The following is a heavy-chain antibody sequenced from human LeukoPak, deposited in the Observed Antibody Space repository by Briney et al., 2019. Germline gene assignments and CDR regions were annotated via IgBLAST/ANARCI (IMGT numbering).Heavy chain of an antibody. CDR3: ARRRFLDR. D-gene: IGHD3/OR15-3a*01. CDR2: IYYSGST. CDR1: GGSVSSGSYY. V-gene: IGHV4-61*01. Sequence: SETLSLTCTVSGGSVSSGSYYWSWIRQPPGKGLEWIGYIYYSGSTNYNPSLKSRVTISVDTSKNQFSLKLSSVTAADTAVYYCARRRFLDRWGQGTLVTVSS. J-gene: IGHJ4*02.